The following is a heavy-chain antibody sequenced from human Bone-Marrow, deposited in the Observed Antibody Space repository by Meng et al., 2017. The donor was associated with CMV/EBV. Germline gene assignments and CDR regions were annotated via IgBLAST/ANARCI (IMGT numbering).Heavy chain of an antibody. CDR1: GFTVSRNY. CDR3: ARDWYSSSWYDHGGMDV. CDR2: IYGSGTT. D-gene: IGHD6-13*01. Sequence: GGSLRLSCAASGFTVSRNYMGWVRQAPGKGLEWVSVIYGSGTTNYPDFVKGRFTISRDNSRNTVYLQMNSLRAEDSAVYYCARDWYSSSWYDHGGMDVWGQGTTVTVSS. V-gene: IGHV3-66*03. J-gene: IGHJ6*02.